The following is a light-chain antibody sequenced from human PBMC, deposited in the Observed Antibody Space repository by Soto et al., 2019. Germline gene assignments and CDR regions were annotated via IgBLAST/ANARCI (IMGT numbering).Light chain of an antibody. Sequence: EIVMTQSPATLSVSPLEIATLSFRASQSVSSNLAWYQQKPGRAHRLLIYGASSRATGIPDRFSGSGSGTDFTLPISRLETEDFAMYYCQQYGYLVTFGGGTKVDI. CDR1: QSVSSN. CDR2: GAS. V-gene: IGKV3D-15*01. J-gene: IGKJ4*01. CDR3: QQYGYLVT.